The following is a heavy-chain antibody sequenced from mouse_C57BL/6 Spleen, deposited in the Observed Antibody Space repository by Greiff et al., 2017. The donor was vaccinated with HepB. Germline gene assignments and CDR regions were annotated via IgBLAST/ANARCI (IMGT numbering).Heavy chain of an antibody. D-gene: IGHD1-1*01. V-gene: IGHV1-53*01. CDR3: ARDGGSSFYAMDY. CDR1: GYTFTSYW. CDR2: INPSNGGT. Sequence: QVQLQQPGTELVKPGASVKLSCKASGYTFTSYWMHWVQQRPGQGLEWIGNINPSNGGTNYNEKFKSKATLTVDKSSSTAYMQLSSLTSEDSAVYYCARDGGSSFYAMDYWGQGTSVTVSS. J-gene: IGHJ4*01.